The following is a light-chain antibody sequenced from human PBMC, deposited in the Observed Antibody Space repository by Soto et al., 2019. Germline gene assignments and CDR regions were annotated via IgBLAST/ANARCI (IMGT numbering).Light chain of an antibody. CDR1: QSVFYSSNHKNY. J-gene: IGKJ2*01. Sequence: DIVMTQSPDSLAVSLGERATINCKSAQSVFYSSNHKNYLAWYQQKPGQPPKLLTYCASTREAGVPDRFSGSGSGTDFTLTINDVQAEDVAVYYCQQYFSSPGYTFGQGTKLEIK. CDR3: QQYFSSPGYT. CDR2: CAS. V-gene: IGKV4-1*01.